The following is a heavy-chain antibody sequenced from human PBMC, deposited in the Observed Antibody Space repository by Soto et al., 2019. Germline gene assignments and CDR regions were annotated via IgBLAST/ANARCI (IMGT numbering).Heavy chain of an antibody. J-gene: IGHJ5*02. CDR2: IDTDWGGP. Sequence: EVQLVESGGGLVQPGGSLRVSCAASGFTLRSHRIHWVRQAPGRGLEWVSRIDTDWGGPSYADSVKGRCTISTDKAKNTVYLHMHGLSAEDTAVYYCATVFDLWGQGTLVTVSS. CDR1: GFTLRSHR. CDR3: ATVFDL. V-gene: IGHV3-74*01.